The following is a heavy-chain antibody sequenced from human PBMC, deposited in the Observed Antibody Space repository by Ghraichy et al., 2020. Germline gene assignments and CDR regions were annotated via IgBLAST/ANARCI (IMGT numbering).Heavy chain of an antibody. CDR2: IYYSGST. J-gene: IGHJ4*02. V-gene: IGHV4-39*01. CDR3: ARGRPPLDY. Sequence: SETLSLTCTVSGGSISSSSYYWGWIRQPPGKGLEWIGSIYYSGSTYYNPSLKSRVTISVDTSKNQFSLKLSSVTAADTAVYYCARGRPPLDYWGQGTLVTVSS. CDR1: GGSISSSSYY.